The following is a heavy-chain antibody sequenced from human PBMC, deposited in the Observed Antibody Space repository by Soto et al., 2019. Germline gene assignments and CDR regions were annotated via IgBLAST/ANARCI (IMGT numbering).Heavy chain of an antibody. CDR1: GYTFTSYD. CDR2: MNPNSGNT. CDR3: ARGSIAAAGTYYYYGMDV. J-gene: IGHJ6*02. V-gene: IGHV1-8*01. D-gene: IGHD6-13*01. Sequence: QVQLVQSGAEVKKPGASVKVSCKASGYTFTSYDINWVRQATGQGLEWMGWMNPNSGNTGYAQKFQGRVTMTRNTSISTAYMELSSLRSEDTAVYYCARGSIAAAGTYYYYGMDVWGQGTTVTVSS.